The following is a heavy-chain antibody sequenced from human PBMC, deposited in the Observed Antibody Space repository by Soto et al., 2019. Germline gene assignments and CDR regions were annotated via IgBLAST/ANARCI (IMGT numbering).Heavy chain of an antibody. J-gene: IGHJ6*02. CDR3: ARTDRDFYGLDV. V-gene: IGHV3-13*05. CDR1: GFTFRNYD. Sequence: EVQLVESGGGLVQPGGSLRLSCEASGFTFRNYDMHWVRQGTGKGLEWVSGISAAGDPDYADSVEGRFTISRENAQKSFFLQMNSLTVYDTAVYYCARTDRDFYGLDVWGQGTTVIVSS. CDR2: ISAAGDP.